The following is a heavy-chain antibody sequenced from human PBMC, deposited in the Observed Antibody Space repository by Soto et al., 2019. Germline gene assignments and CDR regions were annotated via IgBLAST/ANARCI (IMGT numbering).Heavy chain of an antibody. Sequence: QVQLVESGGGVVQPGRSLRLSCAASGFTFSTYGMHWVRQAPGKGLEWVADIWYDGNNKYYADSVKGRFTISRDNSKNPLYLQMNSLRADDTAVYYCARDLGGRYTHFDYWGQGTLVTVSS. CDR1: GFTFSTYG. D-gene: IGHD2-15*01. J-gene: IGHJ4*02. V-gene: IGHV3-33*01. CDR2: IWYDGNNK. CDR3: ARDLGGRYTHFDY.